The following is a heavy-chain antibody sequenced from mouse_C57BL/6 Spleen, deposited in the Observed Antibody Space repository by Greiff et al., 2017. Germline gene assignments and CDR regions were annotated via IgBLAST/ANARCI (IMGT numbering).Heavy chain of an antibody. CDR1: GYTFTSYW. V-gene: IGHV1-69*01. CDR3: ARCDYDQFAY. CDR2: IDPSDSYT. Sequence: QVQLQQPGAELVMPGASVKLSCKASGYTFTSYWMHWVKQRPGQGLEWIGEIDPSDSYTNYNQKFKGKSTLTVDKSSSTAYMQLSSLTSEDSAVYYCARCDYDQFAYWGQGTLVTVSA. D-gene: IGHD2-4*01. J-gene: IGHJ3*01.